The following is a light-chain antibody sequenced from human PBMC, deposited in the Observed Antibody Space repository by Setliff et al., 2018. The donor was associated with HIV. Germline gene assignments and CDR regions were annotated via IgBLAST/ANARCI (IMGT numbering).Light chain of an antibody. CDR2: GVS. J-gene: IGLJ1*01. V-gene: IGLV2-14*03. Sequence: QSVLTQPASVSGSPGQSITISCTGTSSDVGGYNYVSWYQQHPGKAPKLMIYGVSNRPSGVSNRFSGSKFGNTASLTIPGLQAEDEADYYCNSYTSRSTYVFGPGTKVTVL. CDR1: SSDVGGYNY. CDR3: NSYTSRSTYV.